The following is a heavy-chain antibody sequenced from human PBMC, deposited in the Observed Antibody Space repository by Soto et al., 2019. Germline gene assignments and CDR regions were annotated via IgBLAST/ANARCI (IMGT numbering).Heavy chain of an antibody. Sequence: GASVKVSCKASGYTFTSYGISWVRQAPGQGLEWIGWISAYNGNTNYAQKLQGRVTMTTDTSTSTAYMELRSLRSDDTAVYYCATRDDSSGYYLSGAFDIWGQGTMVTVSS. CDR1: GYTFTSYG. V-gene: IGHV1-18*01. D-gene: IGHD3-22*01. CDR2: ISAYNGNT. CDR3: ATRDDSSGYYLSGAFDI. J-gene: IGHJ3*02.